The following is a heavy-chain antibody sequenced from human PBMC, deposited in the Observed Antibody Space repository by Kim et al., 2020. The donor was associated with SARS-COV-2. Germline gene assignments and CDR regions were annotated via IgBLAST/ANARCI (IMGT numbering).Heavy chain of an antibody. J-gene: IGHJ4*02. Sequence: KYSQKFQGRVTITRDTSASTAYMELSSLRSEDTAVYYCARGKQWLVLDYWGQGTLVTVSS. V-gene: IGHV1-3*01. CDR3: ARGKQWLVLDY. D-gene: IGHD6-19*01.